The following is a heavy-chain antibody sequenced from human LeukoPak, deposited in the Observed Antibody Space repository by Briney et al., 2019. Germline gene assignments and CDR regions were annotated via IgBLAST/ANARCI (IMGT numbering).Heavy chain of an antibody. J-gene: IGHJ4*02. CDR3: ARGNYYDSSGYYSPGFDY. CDR2: INPSGGST. V-gene: IGHV1-46*01. Sequence: EASVKVSCKASGYTFTSYYMHWVRQAPGQGLEWMGIINPSGGSTSYAQKFQGRVTITRDTSTSTVYMELSSLRSEDTAVYYCARGNYYDSSGYYSPGFDYWGQGTLVTVSS. D-gene: IGHD3-22*01. CDR1: GYTFTSYY.